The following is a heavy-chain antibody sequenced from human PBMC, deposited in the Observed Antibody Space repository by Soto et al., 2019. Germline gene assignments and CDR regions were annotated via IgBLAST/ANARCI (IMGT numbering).Heavy chain of an antibody. V-gene: IGHV1-18*01. J-gene: IGHJ6*02. CDR1: GYTFTSYG. CDR3: ARYTPEYCSGGSCYHYYGVDV. CDR2: ISAYNGNT. Sequence: GASVKVSCKASGYTFTSYGISWVRQAPGQGLEWMGWISAYNGNTKYSQKFQGRVTITRDTSASTAYMELSSLRSEDTAVYYCARYTPEYCSGGSCYHYYGVDVWGQGTTVTVSS. D-gene: IGHD2-15*01.